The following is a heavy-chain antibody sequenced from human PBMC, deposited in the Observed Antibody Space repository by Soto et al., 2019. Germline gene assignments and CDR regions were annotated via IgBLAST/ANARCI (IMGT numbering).Heavy chain of an antibody. CDR2: ISYDGSNK. D-gene: IGHD2-2*02. Sequence: QVQLVESGGGVVQPGRSLRLSCAASGFTFSSYGMHGVRQAPGKGLEWVAVISYDGSNKYYADSVKGRFTISRDNSKNTLYLQMNSLRAEDTAVYYCAKPSPDCSSTSCYSCFDYWGQGTLVTVSS. CDR3: AKPSPDCSSTSCYSCFDY. J-gene: IGHJ4*02. CDR1: GFTFSSYG. V-gene: IGHV3-30*18.